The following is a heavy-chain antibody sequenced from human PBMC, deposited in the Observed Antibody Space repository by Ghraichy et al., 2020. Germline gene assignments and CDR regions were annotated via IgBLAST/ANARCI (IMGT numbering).Heavy chain of an antibody. CDR1: GGSFSGYY. Sequence: ETLSLTCAVYGGSFSGYYWSWIRQPPGKGLEWIGEINHSGSTNYNPSLKSRVTISVDTSKNQFSLKLSSVTAADTAVYYCARGLYYDFWSGSGDAFDIWGQGTMVTVSS. CDR2: INHSGST. J-gene: IGHJ3*02. D-gene: IGHD3-3*01. V-gene: IGHV4-34*01. CDR3: ARGLYYDFWSGSGDAFDI.